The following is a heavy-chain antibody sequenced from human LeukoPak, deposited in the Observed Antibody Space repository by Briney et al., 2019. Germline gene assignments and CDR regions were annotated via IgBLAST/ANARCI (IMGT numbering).Heavy chain of an antibody. Sequence: GGSLRLSCAASGFTFSSYWMSWVRQAPGKGLEWVANIKQDGSEKYYVDSVKGRFTISRDNAKNSLYLQMNSLRAEDTAVYYCARDGGYSYGLGLHDAFDIWGQGTMVTVSS. D-gene: IGHD5-18*01. V-gene: IGHV3-7*01. J-gene: IGHJ3*02. CDR2: IKQDGSEK. CDR3: ARDGGYSYGLGLHDAFDI. CDR1: GFTFSSYW.